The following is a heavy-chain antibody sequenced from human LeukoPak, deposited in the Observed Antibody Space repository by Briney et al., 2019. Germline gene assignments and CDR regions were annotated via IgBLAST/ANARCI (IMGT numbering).Heavy chain of an antibody. V-gene: IGHV3-23*01. J-gene: IGHJ4*02. CDR3: AKDFDYYDSSGSWDY. Sequence: GGSLRLSCAASGFTFSSYAMSWVRQAPGKGLEWVSAISGSGGSTYYADSVKGRFTISRDNSKNTLYLQMNSLRAEDTAVYYCAKDFDYYDSSGSWDYWGQGTLVTVSS. D-gene: IGHD3-22*01. CDR2: ISGSGGST. CDR1: GFTFSSYA.